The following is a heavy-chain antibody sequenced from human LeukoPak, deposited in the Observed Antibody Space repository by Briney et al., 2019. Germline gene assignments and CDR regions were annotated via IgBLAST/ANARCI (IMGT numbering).Heavy chain of an antibody. CDR2: IYYSGST. Sequence: SETLSLTCTVSGYSISSSYYWGWIRQPPGRGLEWIGSIYYSGSTYYNPSLKSRVTISVDTSKNQFSLKLSSVTAADTAVYYCARHRIVVVPAAILRYYFDYWGQGTLVTVSS. J-gene: IGHJ4*02. CDR3: ARHRIVVVPAAILRYYFDY. V-gene: IGHV4-39*01. D-gene: IGHD2-2*02. CDR1: GYSISSSYY.